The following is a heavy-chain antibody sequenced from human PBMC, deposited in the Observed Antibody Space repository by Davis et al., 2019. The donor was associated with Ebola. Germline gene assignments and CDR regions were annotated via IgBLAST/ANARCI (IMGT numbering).Heavy chain of an antibody. Sequence: GESLKLSCAASGFTFRNYWMSWVRQAPGKGLERVATIQEDGCKKYYVDSVKGRITISRDNAKNSLDLQMNSLRAEDTAVYYCARERGILRFLEWSPERTYYHYGMDIWGQGTTVIVSS. D-gene: IGHD3-3*01. CDR1: GFTFRNYW. CDR2: IQEDGCKK. CDR3: ARERGILRFLEWSPERTYYHYGMDI. V-gene: IGHV3-7*03. J-gene: IGHJ6*02.